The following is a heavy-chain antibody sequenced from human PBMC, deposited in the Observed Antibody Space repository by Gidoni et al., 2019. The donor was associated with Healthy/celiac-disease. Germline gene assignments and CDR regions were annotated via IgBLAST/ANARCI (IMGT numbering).Heavy chain of an antibody. CDR1: GGSFSGYY. CDR2: INHSGST. Sequence: QVQLQQWGAGLLKPSDTLSLTCAVYGGSFSGYYWSWTRQPPGKGLEWIGEINHSGSTNYNPSLKSRVTISVDTSKNQFSLKLSSVTAADTAVYYCARGSTNRYSSGWPYFDYWGQGTLVTVSS. J-gene: IGHJ4*02. V-gene: IGHV4-34*01. CDR3: ARGSTNRYSSGWPYFDY. D-gene: IGHD6-19*01.